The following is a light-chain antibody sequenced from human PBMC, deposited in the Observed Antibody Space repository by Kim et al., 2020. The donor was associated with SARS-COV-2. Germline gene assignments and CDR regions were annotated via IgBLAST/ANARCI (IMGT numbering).Light chain of an antibody. Sequence: VSPGQTASITCSGDKLGDKYACWYQQKPGQSPVLVIYQDSKRPSGVPERFSGSNSGNTATLTISGTQAMDEADYYCQAWDSSTHVVFGGGTKLTVL. J-gene: IGLJ2*01. CDR3: QAWDSSTHVV. V-gene: IGLV3-1*01. CDR1: KLGDKY. CDR2: QDS.